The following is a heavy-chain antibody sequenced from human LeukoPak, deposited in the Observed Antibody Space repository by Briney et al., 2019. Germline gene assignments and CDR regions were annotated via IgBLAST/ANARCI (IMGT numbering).Heavy chain of an antibody. CDR1: GFTFSSYS. CDR2: ISSSSSYI. V-gene: IGHV3-21*01. CDR3: ARDYRRAVAENAFDI. J-gene: IGHJ3*02. D-gene: IGHD6-19*01. Sequence: GVSLRLSCAASGFTFSSYSMNWVRQAPGKGLEWVSSISSSSSYIYYADSVKGRFTISRDNAKNSLYLQMNSLRAEDTAVYYCARDYRRAVAENAFDIWGQGTMVTVSS.